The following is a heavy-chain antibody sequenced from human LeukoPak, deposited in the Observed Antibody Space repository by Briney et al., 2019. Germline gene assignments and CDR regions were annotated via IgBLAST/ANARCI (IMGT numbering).Heavy chain of an antibody. J-gene: IGHJ4*02. Sequence: GGSLRLSCAASGFTFSSYSMNWVRQAPGKGLGWVSSISSSSSYIYYADSVKGRFTISRDNAKNSLYLQMNSLRAEDTAVYYCARVGSSSWYPPEDWGQGTLVTVSS. CDR3: ARVGSSSWYPPED. CDR2: ISSSSSYI. V-gene: IGHV3-21*01. D-gene: IGHD6-13*01. CDR1: GFTFSSYS.